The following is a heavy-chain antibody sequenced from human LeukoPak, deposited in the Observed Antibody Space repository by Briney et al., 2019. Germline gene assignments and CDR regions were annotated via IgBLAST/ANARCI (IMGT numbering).Heavy chain of an antibody. Sequence: SETLSLTCTVSGGSISSSSYYWSWIRQPPGKGLEWIGYIYYSGSTNYNPSLKSRVTISVDTSKNQFSLKLSSVTAADTAVYYCARGWFGELLSAYYFDYWGQGTLVTVSS. J-gene: IGHJ4*02. D-gene: IGHD3-10*01. CDR2: IYYSGST. CDR3: ARGWFGELLSAYYFDY. CDR1: GGSISSSSYY. V-gene: IGHV4-61*01.